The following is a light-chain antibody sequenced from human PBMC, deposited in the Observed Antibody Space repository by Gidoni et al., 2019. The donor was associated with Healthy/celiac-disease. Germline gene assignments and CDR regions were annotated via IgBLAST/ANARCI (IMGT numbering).Light chain of an antibody. V-gene: IGKV1-5*01. CDR3: QQQWT. J-gene: IGKJ1*01. CDR2: DAS. CDR1: QSISSW. Sequence: DIQMTQSPSTLSASVGDRVTITCRASQSISSWLAWYQQKPGKAPKLLIYDASSLESGVPSRFSGSGSGTEFTLTISSRQPDDFATYYCQQQWTFGQGTKVEIK.